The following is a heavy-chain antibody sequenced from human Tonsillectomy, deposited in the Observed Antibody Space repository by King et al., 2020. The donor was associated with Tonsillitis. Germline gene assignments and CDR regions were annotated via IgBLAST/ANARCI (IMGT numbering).Heavy chain of an antibody. CDR3: ARIQWLANYYYYYMDV. Sequence: LQLQESGPGLVKPSETLSLTCTVSSGSISSARYYWGWIRLPPGMGLEWLGSVYYSGSPYYNLSLKSLVNISVYTSKNQFSLKLSSVTAADTAVYYCARIQWLANYYYYYMDVWGKGTTVTVSS. V-gene: IGHV4-39*01. J-gene: IGHJ6*03. CDR2: VYYSGSP. CDR1: SGSISSARYY. D-gene: IGHD6-19*01.